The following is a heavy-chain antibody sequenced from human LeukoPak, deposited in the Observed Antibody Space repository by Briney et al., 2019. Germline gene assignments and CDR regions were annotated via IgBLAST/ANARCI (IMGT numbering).Heavy chain of an antibody. V-gene: IGHV4-59*01. J-gene: IGHJ3*02. CDR2: IYYSGST. CDR3: ARDLRLYSSSSSAFDI. D-gene: IGHD6-13*01. CDR1: GGSISSYY. Sequence: SETLSLTCTVSGGSISSYYWSWIRQPPGKGLEWIGYIYYSGSTNYNPPLKSRVTISVDTSKNQFSLKLSSVTAADTAVYYCARDLRLYSSSSSAFDIWGQGTMVTVSS.